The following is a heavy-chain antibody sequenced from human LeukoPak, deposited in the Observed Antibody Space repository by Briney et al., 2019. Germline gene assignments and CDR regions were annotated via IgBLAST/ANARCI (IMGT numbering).Heavy chain of an antibody. J-gene: IGHJ4*02. V-gene: IGHV1-18*01. Sequence: ASVKVSCKASGYTFTSYDISWVRQAPGQGLEWMGWISAYNGNTNYAQKLQGRVTMTTDTSTSTAYMELRSLRSDDTAVYYCARVQPSYDFWSGYYGLFDYWGQGTLVTVSS. CDR3: ARVQPSYDFWSGYYGLFDY. D-gene: IGHD3-3*01. CDR1: GYTFTSYD. CDR2: ISAYNGNT.